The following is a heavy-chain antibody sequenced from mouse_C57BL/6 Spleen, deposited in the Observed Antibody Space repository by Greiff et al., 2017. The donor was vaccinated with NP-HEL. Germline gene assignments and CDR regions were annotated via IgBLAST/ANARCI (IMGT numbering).Heavy chain of an antibody. D-gene: IGHD3-3*01. V-gene: IGHV1-80*01. CDR3: RRSPTRTEYSFDY. Sequence: VQLQQSGAELVKPGASVKISCKASGYTFSSYWMHWVKQRPGKGLEWIGQINPGDGGTNYNGKFKGKATLTADKSSSTAYMQLSSLTSEDSAVYFCRRSPTRTEYSFDYWGPGTTLTVSS. CDR1: GYTFSSYW. CDR2: INPGDGGT. J-gene: IGHJ2*01.